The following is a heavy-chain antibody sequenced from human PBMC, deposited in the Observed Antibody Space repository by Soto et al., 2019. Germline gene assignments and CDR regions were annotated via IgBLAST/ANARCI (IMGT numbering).Heavy chain of an antibody. D-gene: IGHD5-18*01. CDR3: ARGLFRGYSYGYYYGMDV. CDR1: GGSVSSGSFY. V-gene: IGHV4-61*01. CDR2: FYDSGST. J-gene: IGHJ6*02. Sequence: SETLSLTCTVSGGSVSSGSFYWSWIRRPPGKGLEWIGYFYDSGSTNYNPSLKSRVTISVDTSKNQFSLKLSSVTAADTAVYYCARGLFRGYSYGYYYGMDVWGQGTTVTVSS.